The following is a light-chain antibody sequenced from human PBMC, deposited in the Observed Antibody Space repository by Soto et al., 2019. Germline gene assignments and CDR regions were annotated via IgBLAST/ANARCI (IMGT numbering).Light chain of an antibody. CDR2: AAS. J-gene: IGKJ4*01. V-gene: IGKV1D-12*01. Sequence: DIQMTQSPSSVSASVGDRVTITCRASQDISLWLGWYQQKPGNAPKLLIYAASSLQSGGPPRFSGSGSDTDCTLSISSLQSEDFATYFCLQANSFPLTVGGWTKVEIK. CDR3: LQANSFPLT. CDR1: QDISLW.